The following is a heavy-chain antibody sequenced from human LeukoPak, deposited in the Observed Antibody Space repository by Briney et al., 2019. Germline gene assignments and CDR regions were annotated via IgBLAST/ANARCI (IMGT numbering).Heavy chain of an antibody. Sequence: SETLSLTCTVSGGSISSYYWSWIRQPPGKGLEWIGYICYSGSTNYNPSLKSRVTISVDTSKNQFSLKLSSVTAADTAVYYCARVGMITADAFDIWGQGTMVTVSS. CDR2: ICYSGST. CDR3: ARVGMITADAFDI. J-gene: IGHJ3*02. V-gene: IGHV4-59*01. D-gene: IGHD3-16*01. CDR1: GGSISSYY.